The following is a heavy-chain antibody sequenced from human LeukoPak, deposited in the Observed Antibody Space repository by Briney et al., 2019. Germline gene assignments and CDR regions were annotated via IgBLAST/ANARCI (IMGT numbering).Heavy chain of an antibody. D-gene: IGHD5-18*01. CDR1: GFTFSSYS. CDR3: ARHTAMAKAFDY. CDR2: IYSGGST. V-gene: IGHV3-66*04. Sequence: PGGSLRLSCAASGFTFSSYSMNWVRQAPGKGLEWVSVIYSGGSTYYADSVKGRFTISRDNSKNTLYLQMNSLRAEDTAVYYCARHTAMAKAFDYWGQGTLVTVSS. J-gene: IGHJ4*02.